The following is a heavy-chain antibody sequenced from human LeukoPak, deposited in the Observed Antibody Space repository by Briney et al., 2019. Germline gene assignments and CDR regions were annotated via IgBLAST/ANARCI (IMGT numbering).Heavy chain of an antibody. V-gene: IGHV4-34*01. CDR1: GVTFSGYY. D-gene: IGHD3-3*01. CDR2: INHSGST. Sequence: SETLSLTCAAYGVTFSGYYWSWIRQPPGKGLEWIGEINHSGSTNYNPSLKSRVTISVDTSKNQFSLKLSSVTAADTAVYYCAREPLRITIFGVAPRNYMDVWGKGTTVTVSS. J-gene: IGHJ6*03. CDR3: AREPLRITIFGVAPRNYMDV.